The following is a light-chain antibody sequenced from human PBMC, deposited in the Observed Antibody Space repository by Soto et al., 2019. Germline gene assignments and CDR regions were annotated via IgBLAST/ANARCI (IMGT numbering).Light chain of an antibody. CDR3: QQYDNWPPIT. V-gene: IGKV3D-15*01. J-gene: IGKJ5*01. CDR1: QSVSTN. CDR2: DAS. Sequence: EIVMTQSPATLSVSPGERATLSCRASQSVSTNLAWYQQKPGQAPRLLIYDASTRATGVPARFSGSGSGTEFTLSISSLQPEDFAVYSCQQYDNWPPITFGQGTRLEI.